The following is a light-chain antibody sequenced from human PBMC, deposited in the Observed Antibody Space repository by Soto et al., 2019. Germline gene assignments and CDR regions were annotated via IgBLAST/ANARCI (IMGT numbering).Light chain of an antibody. CDR2: DVS. Sequence: QSVLTQPASVSGSPGQSITISCTGTSSDVGGYNYVSWYQQQPGKAPKLMIYDVSNRPSGVSNRFSGSKSGNTASLSISVLQGEDEADYYGSSYTSSITLVFGGGTKLTVL. CDR1: SSDVGGYNY. V-gene: IGLV2-14*03. J-gene: IGLJ2*01. CDR3: SSYTSSITLV.